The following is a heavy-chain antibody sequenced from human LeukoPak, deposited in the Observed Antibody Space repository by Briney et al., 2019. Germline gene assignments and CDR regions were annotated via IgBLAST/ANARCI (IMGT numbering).Heavy chain of an antibody. J-gene: IGHJ6*03. V-gene: IGHV3-48*04. Sequence: GGSLRLSCAASGFTFSSYSMNWVRQAPGKGLEWVSYISSSSSTIYCADSVKGRFTISRDNAKDSLYLQMNSLRAEDTAVYYCARGKEEYYYYYMDVWGKGTTVTVSS. CDR2: ISSSSSTI. CDR1: GFTFSSYS. CDR3: ARGKEEYYYYYMDV.